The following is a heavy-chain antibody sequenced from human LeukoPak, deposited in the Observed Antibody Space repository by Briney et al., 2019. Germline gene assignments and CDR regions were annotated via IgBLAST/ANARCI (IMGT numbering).Heavy chain of an antibody. D-gene: IGHD3-16*01. CDR2: INHSGST. CDR3: ARGGGRGFDY. CDR1: GGSFSGYY. V-gene: IGHV4-34*01. J-gene: IGHJ4*02. Sequence: SETLSLTCAVYGGSFSGYYWSWIRQPPGKGLEWIGEINHSGSTNDNPSLKRRGTISVDTSKNQFSLKLSSVTAADPAVYYCARGGGRGFDYWGQGTLVTVSS.